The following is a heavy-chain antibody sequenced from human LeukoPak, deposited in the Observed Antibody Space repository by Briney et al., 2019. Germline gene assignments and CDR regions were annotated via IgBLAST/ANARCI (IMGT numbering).Heavy chain of an antibody. D-gene: IGHD2-15*01. V-gene: IGHV3-30-3*01. J-gene: IGHJ4*02. CDR2: ISYNGSNK. CDR3: ARDQLRYCSGGSCYYFDY. CDR1: GFTFSSYA. Sequence: GRSLRLSCAASGFTFSSYAMHWVRQAPGKGLEWVAVISYNGSNKYYADSVKGRFTISRDNSKNTLYLRMNSLRAEDTAVYYCARDQLRYCSGGSCYYFDYWGQGTLVTVSS.